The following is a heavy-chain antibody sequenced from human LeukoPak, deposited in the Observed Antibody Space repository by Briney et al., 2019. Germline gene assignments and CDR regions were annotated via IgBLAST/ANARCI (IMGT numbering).Heavy chain of an antibody. CDR2: IIPILGIA. D-gene: IGHD3-22*01. CDR1: GGTFSSYA. Sequence: SVKVSCKASGGTFSSYAISWVRQVPGQGLEWMGRIIPILGIANYAQKFQGRVTITADKSTSTAYMELSSLRSEDTAVYYCASPTYYYDSSGYQNDYWGQGTLVTVSS. J-gene: IGHJ4*02. V-gene: IGHV1-69*04. CDR3: ASPTYYYDSSGYQNDY.